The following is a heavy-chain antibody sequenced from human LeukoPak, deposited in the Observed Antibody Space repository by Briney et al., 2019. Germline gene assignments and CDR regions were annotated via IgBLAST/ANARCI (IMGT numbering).Heavy chain of an antibody. J-gene: IGHJ4*02. CDR2: ISAYNGNT. V-gene: IGHV1-18*01. CDR1: GYTFTSYG. D-gene: IGHD3-10*01. CDR3: ARVVEYYYGSGSYYNDY. Sequence: GASVKVSCKASGYTFTSYGISWVRQAPGHGLEWMGWISAYNGNTNYAQKLQGRVTMTTDTSTSTAYMELRSLRSDDTAVYYCARVVEYYYGSGSYYNDYWGQGTLVTVSS.